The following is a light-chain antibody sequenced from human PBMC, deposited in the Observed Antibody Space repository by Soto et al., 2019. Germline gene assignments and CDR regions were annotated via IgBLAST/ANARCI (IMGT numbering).Light chain of an antibody. V-gene: IGKV1-39*01. CDR1: QSISSY. Sequence: DIQMTQSPSSLSASVGDRVTITCRASQSISSYLNWYQQKPGKAPTSLIYAASSLQSGVPSSFSCSGSGTDFTLTISSLQPEDFATYYCQQSYSTPRTFGPWTKVDIK. CDR3: QQSYSTPRT. J-gene: IGKJ3*01. CDR2: AAS.